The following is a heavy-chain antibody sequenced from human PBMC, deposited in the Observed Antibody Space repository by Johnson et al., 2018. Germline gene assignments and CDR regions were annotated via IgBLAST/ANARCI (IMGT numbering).Heavy chain of an antibody. CDR2: IQNDGSST. CDR3: ARGGFPGAFDT. Sequence: MHWVRQAPGKGLVWVSRIQNDGSSTSYADSVKGRFTISSESAKNTLYLQMSSLRGEDTAVYYCARGGFPGAFDTWGQGTMVTVSS. D-gene: IGHD2-21*01. V-gene: IGHV3-74*01. J-gene: IGHJ3*02.